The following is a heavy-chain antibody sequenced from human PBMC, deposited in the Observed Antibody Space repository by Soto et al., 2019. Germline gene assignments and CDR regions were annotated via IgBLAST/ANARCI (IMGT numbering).Heavy chain of an antibody. CDR1: GGSISSYY. CDR2: IYYSGST. CDR3: ARLFPSEYQLLLGSWFDP. V-gene: IGHV4-59*08. Sequence: SETLSLTCTVSGGSISSYYWSWIRQPPGKGLEWIGYIYYSGSTNYNPSLKSRVTISVDTSKNQFSLKLSSVTAADTAVYYCARLFPSEYQLLLGSWFDPWGQGTLVTVSS. J-gene: IGHJ5*02. D-gene: IGHD2-2*01.